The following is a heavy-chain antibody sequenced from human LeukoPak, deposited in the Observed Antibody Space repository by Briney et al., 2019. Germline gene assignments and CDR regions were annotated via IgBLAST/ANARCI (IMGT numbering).Heavy chain of an antibody. CDR3: AREGVVGAYGHFDY. Sequence: PSETLSLTCAVYGGSFSGYYWSWIRQPPGKGLEWIGEINHSGSTNYNPSPKSRVTISVDTSKNQFSLKLSSVTAADTAVYYCAREGVVGAYGHFDYWGQGTLVTVSS. J-gene: IGHJ4*02. V-gene: IGHV4-34*01. CDR1: GGSFSGYY. CDR2: INHSGST. D-gene: IGHD2-15*01.